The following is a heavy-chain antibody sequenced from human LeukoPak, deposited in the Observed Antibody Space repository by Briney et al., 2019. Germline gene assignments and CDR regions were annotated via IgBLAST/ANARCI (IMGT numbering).Heavy chain of an antibody. CDR1: GFTFSSYA. CDR3: ARGGEDYYYYYMDV. CDR2: ISYDGSNK. J-gene: IGHJ6*03. V-gene: IGHV3-30-3*01. Sequence: GGSLRLSCAASGFTFSSYAMHWVRQAPGKGLEWVAVISYDGSNKYYADSVKGRFTISRDNSKNTLYLQMNSLRAEDTAVYYCARGGEDYYYYYMDVWGKGTTVTVSS.